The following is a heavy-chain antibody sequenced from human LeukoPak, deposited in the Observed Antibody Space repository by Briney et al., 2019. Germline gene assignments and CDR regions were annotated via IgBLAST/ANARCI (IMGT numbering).Heavy chain of an antibody. CDR2: TYHSGST. CDR1: GYSISSGYY. Sequence: SETLSLTCTVSGYSISSGYYWGWIRQPPGKGLEWIGSTYHSGSTYYNPSLKSRVTISVDTSKNQFSLKLSSVTAADTAVYYCARDGYSHSTGWFDPWGQGTLVTVSS. D-gene: IGHD5-18*01. CDR3: ARDGYSHSTGWFDP. V-gene: IGHV4-38-2*02. J-gene: IGHJ5*02.